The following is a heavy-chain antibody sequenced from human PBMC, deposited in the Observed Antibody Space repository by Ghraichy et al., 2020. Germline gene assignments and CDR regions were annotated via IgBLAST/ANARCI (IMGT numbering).Heavy chain of an antibody. D-gene: IGHD3-3*01. Sequence: LSLTCAASGFTFSSYWMSWVRQAPGKGLEWVANIKQDGSEKYYVDSVKGRFTISRDNAKNSLYLQMNSLRAEDTAVYYCASPYVLRFLEWSTVGMDVWGQGTTVTVSS. CDR2: IKQDGSEK. CDR1: GFTFSSYW. V-gene: IGHV3-7*01. CDR3: ASPYVLRFLEWSTVGMDV. J-gene: IGHJ6*02.